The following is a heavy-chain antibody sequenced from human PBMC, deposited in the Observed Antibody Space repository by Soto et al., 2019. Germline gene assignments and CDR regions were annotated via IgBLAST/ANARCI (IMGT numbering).Heavy chain of an antibody. Sequence: SETLSLTCAVSGGSISSSNWWSWVRQPPGKGLEWIGEIYHSGSTNYNPSLKSRVTISVDKSKNQFSLKLSSVTAADTAVYYCARDIVVVVAGYNWFDPWGQGTLVTVS. CDR1: GGSISSSNW. CDR2: IYHSGST. J-gene: IGHJ5*02. CDR3: ARDIVVVVAGYNWFDP. D-gene: IGHD2-15*01. V-gene: IGHV4-4*02.